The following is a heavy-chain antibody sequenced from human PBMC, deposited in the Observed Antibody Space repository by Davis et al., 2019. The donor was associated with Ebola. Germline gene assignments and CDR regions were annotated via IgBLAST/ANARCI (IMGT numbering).Heavy chain of an antibody. Sequence: SGPTLVKPTQTLTLTCSFSGFSLSTSGVGVGWIRQPPGKALDWLALIYWDDAKRYSPSLKSRLTVTKDTSKNQVVLTMTNMDPVDTATYYCAHTFRYYYDSRDYHGGWKWFDPWGQGTLVTVSS. CDR1: GFSLSTSGVG. CDR2: IYWDDAK. J-gene: IGHJ5*02. D-gene: IGHD3-22*01. CDR3: AHTFRYYYDSRDYHGGWKWFDP. V-gene: IGHV2-5*02.